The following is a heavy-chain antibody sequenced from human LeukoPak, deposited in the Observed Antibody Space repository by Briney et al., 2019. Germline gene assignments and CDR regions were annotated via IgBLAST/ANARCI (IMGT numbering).Heavy chain of an antibody. CDR1: GGSFSGYY. D-gene: IGHD3-9*01. V-gene: IGHV4-34*01. J-gene: IGHJ6*03. Sequence: KPSETLSLTCAVYGGSFSGYYWSWIRQPPGKGLEWIGEINHSGSTNYNPSLKSRVTISVDTSKNQFSLKLSSVTAADTAVYYCARRNTIYYYYMDVWGKGTTVTVSS. CDR2: INHSGST. CDR3: ARRNTIYYYYMDV.